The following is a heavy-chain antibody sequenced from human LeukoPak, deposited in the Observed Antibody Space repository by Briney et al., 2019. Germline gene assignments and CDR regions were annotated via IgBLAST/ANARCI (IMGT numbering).Heavy chain of an antibody. V-gene: IGHV3-23*01. CDR1: GFTFSSYA. D-gene: IGHD3-10*01. CDR2: INSGGGSP. J-gene: IGHJ5*02. CDR3: AKSTYFYASGSYYAS. Sequence: GGSLRLSCAASGFTFSSYAMNWVRQAPGKGLEWVSAINSGGGSPYYADSVKGRFTTSRDNSKNTLYLQVNSLRAKDTAVYYCAKSTYFYASGSYYASWGQGTLVTVSS.